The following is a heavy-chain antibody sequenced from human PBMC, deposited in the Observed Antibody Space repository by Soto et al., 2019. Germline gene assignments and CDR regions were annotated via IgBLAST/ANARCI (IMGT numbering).Heavy chain of an antibody. Sequence: KTGGSLRLSCAASGFTFSSYSMNWVRQAPGKGLEWVSSISSSSSYIYYADSVKGRFTISRDNAKNSLYLQMNSLRAEDTAVYYCARDFRSDIAVAGGARGDYWGQGTLVTVSS. CDR2: ISSSSSYI. D-gene: IGHD6-19*01. J-gene: IGHJ4*02. CDR3: ARDFRSDIAVAGGARGDY. CDR1: GFTFSSYS. V-gene: IGHV3-21*01.